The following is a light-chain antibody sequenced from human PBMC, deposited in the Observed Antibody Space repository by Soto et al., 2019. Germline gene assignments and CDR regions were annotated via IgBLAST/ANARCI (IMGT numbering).Light chain of an antibody. CDR2: DVL. CDR3: CSYAGNYVFV. CDR1: SSDVGAYTY. V-gene: IGLV2-11*01. J-gene: IGLJ2*01. Sequence: QSVLTQPPSVSASPGQSVTISCTGTSSDVGAYTYVSWYQQSPGKAPKLIVYDVLNRPSGVPDRFSGSKSGNTASLTISGLEAEDEAEYYCCSYAGNYVFVFGGGTKLTVL.